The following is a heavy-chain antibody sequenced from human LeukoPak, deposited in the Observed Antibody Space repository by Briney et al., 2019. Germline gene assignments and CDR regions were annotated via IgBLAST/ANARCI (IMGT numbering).Heavy chain of an antibody. D-gene: IGHD6-13*01. V-gene: IGHV3-53*01. CDR3: TRDTPGIAASVSGG. J-gene: IGHJ4*02. Sequence: GGSLRLSCPTSGFAASSSYMSWVRQAPGKGLEWVALIYSGGNTHYADSVKGRFTISRDNSKNTLYLQMSSLRVEDTAVYYCTRDTPGIAASVSGGWGQGTLVTVSS. CDR2: IYSGGNT. CDR1: GFAASSSY.